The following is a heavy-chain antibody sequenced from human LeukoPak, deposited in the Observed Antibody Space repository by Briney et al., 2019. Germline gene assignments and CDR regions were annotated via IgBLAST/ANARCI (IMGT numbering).Heavy chain of an antibody. Sequence: PSETLSLTCTVSGGSISSGGYYWSWIRQPPGKGLEWIGYIYHSGSTYYNPSLKSRVTISVDRSKNQFSLKLSSVTAADTAVYYCARDVARTRGTPIWGQGTLVTVSS. CDR1: GGSISSGGYY. CDR3: ARDVARTRGTPI. V-gene: IGHV4-30-2*01. J-gene: IGHJ4*02. CDR2: IYHSGST. D-gene: IGHD1-14*01.